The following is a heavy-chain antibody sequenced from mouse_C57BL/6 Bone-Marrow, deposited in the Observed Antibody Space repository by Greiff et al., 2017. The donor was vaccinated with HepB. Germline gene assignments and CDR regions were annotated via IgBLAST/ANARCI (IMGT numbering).Heavy chain of an antibody. CDR3: ARSTVVGGDY. Sequence: QVQLQQSGPELVKPGASVKISCKASGYAFSSSWMNWVKQRPGKGLEWIGRIYPGDGDTNYNGKFKGKATLTADKSSSTAYMQLSSLTSEDSAVYFCARSTVVGGDYWGQGTSVTVSS. V-gene: IGHV1-82*01. J-gene: IGHJ4*01. CDR2: IYPGDGDT. CDR1: GYAFSSSW. D-gene: IGHD1-1*02.